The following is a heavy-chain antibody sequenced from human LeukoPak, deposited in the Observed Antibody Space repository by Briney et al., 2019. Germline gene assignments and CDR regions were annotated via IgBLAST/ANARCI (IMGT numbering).Heavy chain of an antibody. V-gene: IGHV4-34*01. Sequence: SETLSLTCAVYGGSFSGYYWSWIRQPPGKGLEWIGEINHSGSTNYNPSLKSRVTISVDTSKNQFSLKLSSVTAADTAVYYCARDTGGGGAPPYDSSGYYRRRRYFDYWGQGTLVTVSS. J-gene: IGHJ4*02. D-gene: IGHD3-22*01. CDR3: ARDTGGGGAPPYDSSGYYRRRRYFDY. CDR1: GGSFSGYY. CDR2: INHSGST.